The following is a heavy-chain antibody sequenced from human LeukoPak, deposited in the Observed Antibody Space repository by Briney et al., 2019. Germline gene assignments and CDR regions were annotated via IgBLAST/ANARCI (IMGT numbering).Heavy chain of an antibody. CDR1: GGSTSSGSYY. V-gene: IGHV4-61*02. CDR3: ARTYCGGDCRGYYYHYYMDV. J-gene: IGHJ6*03. D-gene: IGHD2-21*02. Sequence: SETLSLTCTVSGGSTSSGSYYWSWIRQPAGKGLEWIGRIYTSGSTKYNPSLKSRVTISVDRSKNQFSLKLSSVTAADTAVYYCARTYCGGDCRGYYYHYYMDVWGKGTTVTISS. CDR2: IYTSGST.